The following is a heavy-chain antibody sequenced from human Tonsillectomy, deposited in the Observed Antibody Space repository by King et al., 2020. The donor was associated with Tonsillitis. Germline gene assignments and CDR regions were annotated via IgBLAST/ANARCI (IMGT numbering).Heavy chain of an antibody. J-gene: IGHJ5*01. CDR2: ISKSSSTI. V-gene: IGHV3-48*01. CDR1: GFTFNIYS. D-gene: IGHD2-15*01. Sequence: VQLVESGGGLVQPEGSLRLSCAASGFTFNIYSMNWVRQAPGKGLEWVSYISKSSSTIYYADSVKGRFTISRDDAKNSLYLQMNSLRAEDTAVYYCARDDVSYCSGGSCCAPRFDSWGQGTLVTVSS. CDR3: ARDDVSYCSGGSCCAPRFDS.